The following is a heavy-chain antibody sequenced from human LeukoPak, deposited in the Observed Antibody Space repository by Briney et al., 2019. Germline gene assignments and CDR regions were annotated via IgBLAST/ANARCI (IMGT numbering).Heavy chain of an antibody. Sequence: SLRLSCAASGFIFSRDGMHWVRQAPGKGLEWVAVIWYDGSKKYYADSVKGRFTISRDNSKNTLYLQMNSLRAEDTAVYYCARLSGSFLDYWGQGTLVTVSS. CDR2: IWYDGSKK. CDR1: GFIFSRDG. CDR3: ARLSGSFLDY. V-gene: IGHV3-33*01. D-gene: IGHD1-26*01. J-gene: IGHJ4*02.